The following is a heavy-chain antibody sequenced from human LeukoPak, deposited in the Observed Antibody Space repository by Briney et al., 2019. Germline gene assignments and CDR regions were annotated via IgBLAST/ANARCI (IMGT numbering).Heavy chain of an antibody. CDR3: ARHSYAGSQYFFDH. D-gene: IGHD4-17*01. CDR1: GGFITNNY. J-gene: IGHJ4*02. Sequence: SETLSLTCTGSGGFITNNYWSWIRQSPGKELEWIGSSFYSGSTNYNPSLQSRVTMSVGTPKHQSSPTLSSVTAADTAVYYCARHSYAGSQYFFDHWGQGTLVTVSS. CDR2: SFYSGST. V-gene: IGHV4-59*08.